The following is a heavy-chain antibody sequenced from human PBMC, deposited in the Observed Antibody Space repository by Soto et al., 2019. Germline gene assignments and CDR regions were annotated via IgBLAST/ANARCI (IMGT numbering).Heavy chain of an antibody. CDR2: MNPINGAT. J-gene: IGHJ6*02. V-gene: IGHV1-8*02. CDR3: GRGPSPRAPAGGTPYYYAMDL. Sequence: ASVKVSCKASGYDFTAYDINWVRQASGQGLEWMGWMNPINGATGSARRVQGRVSMTRNRATGTAYVELTSLRSDDSAVYYCGRGPSPRAPAGGTPYYYAMDLWAQATKVTVSS. CDR1: GYDFTAYD. D-gene: IGHD2-2*01.